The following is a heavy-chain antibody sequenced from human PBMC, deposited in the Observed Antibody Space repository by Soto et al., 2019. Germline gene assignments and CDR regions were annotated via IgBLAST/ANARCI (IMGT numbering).Heavy chain of an antibody. V-gene: IGHV4-59*01. Sequence: SETLSLTCTVSGGSISSYYWSWIRQPPGKGLEWIGYIYYSGSTNYNPSLRSRVTISVDTSKNQFSLKLSSVTAADTAVYYCARAVYYYDSSGHFDYWGQGTLVTVSS. CDR2: IYYSGST. CDR1: GGSISSYY. CDR3: ARAVYYYDSSGHFDY. J-gene: IGHJ4*02. D-gene: IGHD3-22*01.